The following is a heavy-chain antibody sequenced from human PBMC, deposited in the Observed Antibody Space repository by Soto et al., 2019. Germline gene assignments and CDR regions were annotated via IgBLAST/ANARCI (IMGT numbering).Heavy chain of an antibody. V-gene: IGHV1-24*01. CDR2: FDPEDGET. CDR3: ETPSYAYVWGSYRYFYY. CDR1: GYTLTELS. D-gene: IGHD3-16*02. Sequence: ASVKVSCKVSGYTLTELSMHWVRQAPGKGLEWMGGFDPEDGETIYAQKFQGRVTMTEDTSTDTAYMELSSLRSEDTAVYYCETPSYAYVWGSYRYFYYWGQGTLVTVSS. J-gene: IGHJ4*02.